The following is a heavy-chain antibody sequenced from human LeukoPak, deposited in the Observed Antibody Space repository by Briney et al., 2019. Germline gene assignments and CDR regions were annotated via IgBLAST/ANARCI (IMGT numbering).Heavy chain of an antibody. CDR2: IYPGDSDT. D-gene: IGHD4-17*01. CDR3: ARHDYGDYLRWFDP. Sequence: GESLKISCKGSGFSFSSYWIAWVRQMPGKGLEWMGIIYPGDSDTRYSPSFQGQVTISADKSISTAYLQWSSLKASDTAMYYCARHDYGDYLRWFDPWGQGTLVTVSS. J-gene: IGHJ5*02. V-gene: IGHV5-51*01. CDR1: GFSFSSYW.